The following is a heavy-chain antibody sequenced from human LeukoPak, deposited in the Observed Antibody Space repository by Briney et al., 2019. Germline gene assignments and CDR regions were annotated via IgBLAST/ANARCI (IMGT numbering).Heavy chain of an antibody. CDR1: GFPLTYYG. CDR2: ISYDGNKK. D-gene: IGHD5-24*01. J-gene: IGHJ4*02. Sequence: PGGSLRLSCAASGFPLTYYGMHWVRQAPGKGLEGVALISYDGNKKYYADSVKGRFTISRDNSENTHYLQMNSLRVEDTAIYYCAKDSGEMATNWDFDYWGQGTLVTVSS. CDR3: AKDSGEMATNWDFDY. V-gene: IGHV3-30*18.